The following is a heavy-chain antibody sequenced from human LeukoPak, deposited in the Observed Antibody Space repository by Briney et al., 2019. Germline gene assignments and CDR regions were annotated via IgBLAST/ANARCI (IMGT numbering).Heavy chain of an antibody. J-gene: IGHJ4*02. CDR2: INPNSGGT. V-gene: IGHV1-2*02. CDR1: GYTFTDYY. Sequence: ASVTVSCKASGYTFTDYYMHWVRQPPGQGLEWMGWINPNSGGTKYAQKFEGRVTMTRDTSISKAYMELSRVTSDDTAVYYCARGGIRTAASKFDYWGQGTLVTVSS. CDR3: ARGGIRTAASKFDY. D-gene: IGHD6-13*01.